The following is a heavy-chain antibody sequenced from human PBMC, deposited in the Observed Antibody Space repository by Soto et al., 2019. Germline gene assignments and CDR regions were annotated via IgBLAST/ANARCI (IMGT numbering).Heavy chain of an antibody. J-gene: IGHJ3*02. V-gene: IGHV1-69*04. Sequence: ASGKVSCKASGGTFSSYTISWVRQAPGQGLEWMGRIIPILGIANYAQKFQGRVTITADKSTSTAYMELSSLRSEDTAVYYCARDLGGEDDIVVVPAPKDAFDIWGQGTMVTVSS. CDR2: IIPILGIA. D-gene: IGHD2-2*01. CDR3: ARDLGGEDDIVVVPAPKDAFDI. CDR1: GGTFSSYT.